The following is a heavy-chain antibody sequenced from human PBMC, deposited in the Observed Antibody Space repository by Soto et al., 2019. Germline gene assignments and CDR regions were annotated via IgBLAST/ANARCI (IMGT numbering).Heavy chain of an antibody. CDR3: TPGES. D-gene: IGHD3-10*01. J-gene: IGHJ4*02. V-gene: IGHV3-15*01. Sequence: EVQLVESGGGLVKPGGSLRLSCAASGFTFSNAWMSWVRQAPGKGLEWVGRIKSKTDDGTTEYAAPVKGRFTISRDDSKNTLYLQMNSLKTEDTAVYYCTPGESWGQGTLVTVSS. CDR2: IKSKTDDGTT. CDR1: GFTFSNAW.